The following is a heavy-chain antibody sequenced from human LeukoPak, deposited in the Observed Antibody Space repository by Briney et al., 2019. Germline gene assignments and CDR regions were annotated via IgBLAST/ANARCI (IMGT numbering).Heavy chain of an antibody. D-gene: IGHD3-22*01. CDR2: IRYDGSNK. J-gene: IGHJ4*02. CDR1: GFTFSSYG. Sequence: PGGSLRLSCAASGFTFSSYGMHWVRQAPGKGLEWVAFIRYDGSNKYYADSVKGRFTISRDNSKNTLYLQMYSLRAEDTAVYYCAKDARYDSSGYHDYWGQGTLVTVSS. CDR3: AKDARYDSSGYHDY. V-gene: IGHV3-30*02.